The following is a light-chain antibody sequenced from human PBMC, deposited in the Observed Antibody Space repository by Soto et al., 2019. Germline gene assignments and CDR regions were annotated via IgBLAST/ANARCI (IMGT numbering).Light chain of an antibody. V-gene: IGKV3-20*01. J-gene: IGKJ3*01. CDR1: QSVSSGY. CDR3: QQFGNSLFP. CDR2: AAS. Sequence: EIVLTQSPGTLSLSPGDRATLSCRASQSVSSGYLAWYQQKPGQAPRLLIYAASSRATGIPDRFTGNGSGTDFTLTIGRLEPEDFAVYYCQQFGNSLFPFGPGTKVDFK.